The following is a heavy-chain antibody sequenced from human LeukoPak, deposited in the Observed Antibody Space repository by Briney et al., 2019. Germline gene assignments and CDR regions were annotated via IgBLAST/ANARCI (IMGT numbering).Heavy chain of an antibody. Sequence: GRSLRLSCAASGFTFSSYGMHWVRQAPGKGLEWVAVISYDGSNKYYADSVKGRFTISRDNAKNSLYLQMNSLSAEDTAVYYCARDWDSSGWYDCWGQGTLVTVSS. CDR1: GFTFSSYG. V-gene: IGHV3-30*03. CDR2: ISYDGSNK. D-gene: IGHD6-19*01. J-gene: IGHJ5*01. CDR3: ARDWDSSGWYDC.